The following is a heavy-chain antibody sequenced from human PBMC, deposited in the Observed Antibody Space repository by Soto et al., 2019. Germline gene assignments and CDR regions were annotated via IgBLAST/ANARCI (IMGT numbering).Heavy chain of an antibody. Sequence: GASVKVSCKASGYTFTSYDINWVRQATGQGLEWMGWMNPNSGNTGYAQKFQGRVTMTRNTSISTAYMELSSLRSEDTAVYYCAGGRHRWNYSDYWGQGTLVTVSS. J-gene: IGHJ4*02. CDR1: GYTFTSYD. V-gene: IGHV1-8*01. CDR3: AGGRHRWNYSDY. CDR2: MNPNSGNT.